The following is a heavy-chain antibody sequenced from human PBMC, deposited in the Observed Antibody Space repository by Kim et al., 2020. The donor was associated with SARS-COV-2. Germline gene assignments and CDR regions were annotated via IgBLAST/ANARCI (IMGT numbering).Heavy chain of an antibody. J-gene: IGHJ4*02. V-gene: IGHV3-21*01. D-gene: IGHD3-22*01. CDR2: ISSSSSYI. CDR3: ARDPLRGYYDSSGYWDDY. CDR1: GFTFSSYS. Sequence: GGSLRLSCAASGFTFSSYSMNWVRQAPGKGLEGVSSISSSSSYIYYADSVKGRFTISRDNAKNSLYLQMNSLRAEDTAVYYCARDPLRGYYDSSGYWDDYWGQGTLVTVSS.